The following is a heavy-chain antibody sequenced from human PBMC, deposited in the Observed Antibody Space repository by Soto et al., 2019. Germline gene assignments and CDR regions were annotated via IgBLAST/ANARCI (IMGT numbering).Heavy chain of an antibody. V-gene: IGHV4-39*01. CDR2: IHYSGTT. CDR3: ARHFKALAAAMAF. D-gene: IGHD2-15*01. J-gene: IGHJ4*01. Sequence: SETFSGSCRVSGDSISYTIYYWGWVRQSPVKVLEWIGSIHYSGTTQFHPSLKTRVTISVDTSKNEFYLRLRSVTAADTAIYFCARHFKALAAAMAFWGHRIPVTVSS. CDR1: GDSISYTIYY.